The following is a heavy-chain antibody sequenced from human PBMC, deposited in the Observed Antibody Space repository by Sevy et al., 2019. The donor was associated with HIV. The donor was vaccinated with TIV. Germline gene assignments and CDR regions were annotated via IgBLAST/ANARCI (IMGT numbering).Heavy chain of an antibody. CDR3: ATKRDSYDILTGYFNWFDP. Sequence: ASVKVSCKVSGYTLTELSMHWVRQAPGKGLEWMGGFDPEDGETIYAQKFQGRVTMTEDTSTDTAYMGLGSLRSEDTAMYYCATKRDSYDILTGYFNWFDPWGQGTLVTVSS. CDR1: GYTLTELS. V-gene: IGHV1-24*01. J-gene: IGHJ5*02. CDR2: FDPEDGET. D-gene: IGHD3-9*01.